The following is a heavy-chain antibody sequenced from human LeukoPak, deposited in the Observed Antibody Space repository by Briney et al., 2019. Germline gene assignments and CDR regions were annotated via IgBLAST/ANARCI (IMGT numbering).Heavy chain of an antibody. CDR2: ISSNGGST. D-gene: IGHD3-10*01. CDR3: ARYCYGSGSYYDR. CDR1: GFTFSSYA. V-gene: IGHV3-64*01. J-gene: IGHJ5*02. Sequence: GGSLRLSCAASGFTFSSYAMHWVRQAPGKGLEYVSAISSNGGSTYYANSVKGRFTISRDNSKNTLYLQMGSLRAEDMAVYYCARYCYGSGSYYDRWGQGTLVTVSS.